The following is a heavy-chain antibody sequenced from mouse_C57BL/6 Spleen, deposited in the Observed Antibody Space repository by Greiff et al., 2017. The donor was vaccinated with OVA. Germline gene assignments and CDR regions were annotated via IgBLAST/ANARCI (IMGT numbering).Heavy chain of an antibody. CDR1: GYTFTSYW. CDR3: ARTGRWYFDV. V-gene: IGHV1-69*01. J-gene: IGHJ1*03. CDR2: IDPSDSYT. Sequence: QVQLQQPGAELVMPGASVKLSCKASGYTFTSYWMHWVKQRPGQGLEWIGEIDPSDSYTNYNQKFKGKSTLTVDQSSSTGYMQLSSLTSEDAEVYYCARTGRWYFDVWGTGTTVTVSS.